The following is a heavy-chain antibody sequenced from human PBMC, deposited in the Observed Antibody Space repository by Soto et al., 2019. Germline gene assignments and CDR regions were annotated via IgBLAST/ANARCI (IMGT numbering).Heavy chain of an antibody. CDR3: ARDLGYYDSSGSSPYDAFDI. J-gene: IGHJ3*02. V-gene: IGHV1-18*01. CDR2: ISAYNGNT. CDR1: GYTFTSYG. Sequence: ASVKVSCKASGYTFTSYGISWVRQAPGQGLEWMGWISAYNGNTNYAQKLQGRVTMTTDTSTSTAYMELRSLRSDDTAVYYCARDLGYYDSSGSSPYDAFDIWGQGTMVTVSS. D-gene: IGHD3-22*01.